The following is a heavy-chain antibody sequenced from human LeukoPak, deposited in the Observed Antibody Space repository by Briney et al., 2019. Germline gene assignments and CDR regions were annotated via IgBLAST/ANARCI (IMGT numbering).Heavy chain of an antibody. Sequence: PGGSLRLSCAASGFTFSSYSMNWVRQAPGKGLEWVSSISSSSSYIYYADSVKGRFTISRDNAKNSLYLQMNSLRAEDTAVYYCARDRDTAMVTNDYWGQGTLVTVSS. J-gene: IGHJ4*02. V-gene: IGHV3-21*01. CDR2: ISSSSSYI. CDR3: ARDRDTAMVTNDY. D-gene: IGHD5-18*01. CDR1: GFTFSSYS.